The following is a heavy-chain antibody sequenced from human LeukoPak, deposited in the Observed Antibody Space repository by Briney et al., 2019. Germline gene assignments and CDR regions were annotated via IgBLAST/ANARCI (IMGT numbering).Heavy chain of an antibody. V-gene: IGHV4-39*07. CDR3: ARGHSGRGGIDP. CDR1: GGSISSSSYS. J-gene: IGHJ5*02. Sequence: SETLSLTCTVSGGSISSSSYSWGWIRQPPGKGLEWIGSIYYSGSTYYNPSLKSRVTISVDTSKNQFSLKLSSVTAADTAVYYCARGHSGRGGIDPWGQGTLVTVSS. CDR2: IYYSGST. D-gene: IGHD3-10*02.